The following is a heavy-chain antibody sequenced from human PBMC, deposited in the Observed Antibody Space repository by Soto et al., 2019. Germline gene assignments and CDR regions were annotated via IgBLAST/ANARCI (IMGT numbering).Heavy chain of an antibody. J-gene: IGHJ6*02. CDR3: VREDDGGDRDYYGLDV. V-gene: IGHV4-30-4*01. Sequence: QVQLQESGPGLVRPSQTLSLTCTVSGGSISSDHYHWTWIRQTPGKSLEWIGYIHYSGSVYYNPSLQRRATMSVDTSKNLFSLKLSSVTAADTAVYFCVREDDGGDRDYYGLDVWGQGTTVTVSS. D-gene: IGHD4-17*01. CDR1: GGSISSDHYH. CDR2: IHYSGSV.